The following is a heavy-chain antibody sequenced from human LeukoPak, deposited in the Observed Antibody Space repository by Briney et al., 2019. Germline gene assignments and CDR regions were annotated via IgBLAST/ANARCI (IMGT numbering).Heavy chain of an antibody. D-gene: IGHD3-22*01. V-gene: IGHV4-30-2*01. J-gene: IGHJ4*02. CDR2: IYHGGST. CDR1: GGSISSGGCS. CDR3: ARLFLTWYYDSSGYYSDQYYFDY. Sequence: PSETLSLTCAVSGGSISSGGCSWSWIRQPPGKGLEWIGYIYHGGSTHYNPSLKSRVTISVERSKNQFPLRLSSVTAADTAVYYCARLFLTWYYDSSGYYSDQYYFDYWGQGTLVTVSS.